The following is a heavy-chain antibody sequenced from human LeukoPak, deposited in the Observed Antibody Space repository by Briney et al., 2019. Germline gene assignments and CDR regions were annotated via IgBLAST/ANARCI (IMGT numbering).Heavy chain of an antibody. CDR2: ISSGSSYI. V-gene: IGHV3-21*01. D-gene: IGHD1-26*01. Sequence: PGGSLRLSCAASGFTFSSYSMNWVRQAPGKGLEWVSSISSGSSYIYYADSVKGRFTISRDNAKNSLYLQMNSLRAEDTAVYYCARSSGSYNYYYGMDVWGQGTTVTVSS. CDR1: GFTFSSYS. J-gene: IGHJ6*02. CDR3: ARSSGSYNYYYGMDV.